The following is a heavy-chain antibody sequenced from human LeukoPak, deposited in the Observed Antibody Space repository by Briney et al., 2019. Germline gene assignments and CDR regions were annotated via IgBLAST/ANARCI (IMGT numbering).Heavy chain of an antibody. CDR2: INPNSGGT. V-gene: IGHV1-2*02. CDR1: GYTFTGYY. Sequence: ASVKVSCKASGYTFTGYYMHWVRQAPGQGLEWMGWINPNSGGTNYAQKFQGRVTMTRDTSISTAYMELRSLRSDDTAVYYCARGVLYEWDLDYWGQGTLVTVSS. CDR3: ARGVLYEWDLDY. J-gene: IGHJ4*02. D-gene: IGHD1-26*01.